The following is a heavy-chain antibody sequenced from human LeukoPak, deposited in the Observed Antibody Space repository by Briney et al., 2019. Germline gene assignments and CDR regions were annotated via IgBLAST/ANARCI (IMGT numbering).Heavy chain of an antibody. J-gene: IGHJ6*04. CDR1: GFTFTSHW. CDR2: IDSDGSST. Sequence: GGSLRLSCATSGFTFTSHWMHWVRQAPGKGLVWVSRIDSDGSSTRYADSVKGRFTISRDNAKNSLYLQMNSLRAEDTAVYYCAELGITMIGGVWGKGTTVTISS. CDR3: AELGITMIGGV. V-gene: IGHV3-74*01. D-gene: IGHD3-10*02.